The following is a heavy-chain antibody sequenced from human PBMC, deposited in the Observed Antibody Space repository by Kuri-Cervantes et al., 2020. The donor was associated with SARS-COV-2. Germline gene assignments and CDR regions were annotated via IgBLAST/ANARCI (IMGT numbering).Heavy chain of an antibody. CDR2: INHSGST. Sequence: SETLSLTCAVYGGSFSGYYWSWIRQPPGKGLEWIGEINHSGSTNYNPSLESRITISVDTSKNQFSLKLSSVTAADTAVYYCARPMLPSYFGGPYWYFDLWGRGTRVTGYS. CDR1: GGSFSGYY. CDR3: ARPMLPSYFGGPYWYFDL. D-gene: IGHD1-26*01. V-gene: IGHV4-34*01. J-gene: IGHJ2*01.